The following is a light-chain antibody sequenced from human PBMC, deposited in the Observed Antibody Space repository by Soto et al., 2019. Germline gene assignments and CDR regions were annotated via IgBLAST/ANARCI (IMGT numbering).Light chain of an antibody. CDR3: TSYTTSSTYV. V-gene: IGLV2-14*03. CDR1: SSDVGGYNF. J-gene: IGLJ1*01. CDR2: DVN. Sequence: QSALTQPASVSGSPGQSITISCTGTSSDVGGYNFVSWYQHHPGKAPKLIIYDVNNRPSGVSNRFSGSKSGNTASLTISGLQAEDEADYYCTSYTTSSTYVFGTGTK.